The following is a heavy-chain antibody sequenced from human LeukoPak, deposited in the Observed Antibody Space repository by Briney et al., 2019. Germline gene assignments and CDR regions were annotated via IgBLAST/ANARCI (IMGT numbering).Heavy chain of an antibody. CDR2: ISSSSSYI. CDR3: ARDLAAAGPYSSGHDY. Sequence: GGSLRLSCVASGFTFSHSWMTWVRQAPGKGLEWVSSISSSSSYIYYADSVKGRFTISRDNAKNSLYLQMNSLRAEDTAVYYCARDLAAAGPYSSGHDYWGQGTLVTVSS. J-gene: IGHJ4*02. CDR1: GFTFSHSW. V-gene: IGHV3-21*01. D-gene: IGHD6-19*01.